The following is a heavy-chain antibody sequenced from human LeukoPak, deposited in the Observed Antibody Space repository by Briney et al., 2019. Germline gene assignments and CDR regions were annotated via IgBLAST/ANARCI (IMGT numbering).Heavy chain of an antibody. V-gene: IGHV4-34*01. CDR3: ARERVADFDYGDCLKIFDY. J-gene: IGHJ4*02. CDR1: GGSFSGYY. Sequence: PSETLSLTCAVYGGSFSGYYWSWIRQPPGKGLEWIGEINHSGSTNYNPSLKSRVTISVDTSMNQFSLKLSSVTAADTAVYYCARERVADFDYGDCLKIFDYWGQGTLVTVSS. CDR2: INHSGST. D-gene: IGHD4-17*01.